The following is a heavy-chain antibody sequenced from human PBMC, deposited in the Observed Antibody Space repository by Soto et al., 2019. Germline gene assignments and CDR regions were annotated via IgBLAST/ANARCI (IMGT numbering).Heavy chain of an antibody. V-gene: IGHV3-30*18. CDR3: AKKRIRFLELGIDY. D-gene: IGHD3-3*01. J-gene: IGHJ4*02. CDR1: GFTFSSYG. Sequence: QVQLVESGGGVVQPGRSLRLSCAASGFTFSSYGMHWVRQAPGKGLEWVAVISYDGSNKYYADSVKGRFTISRDNSKNTMYLQMNSLRAEDTAVYYCAKKRIRFLELGIDYWGQGTLVTVSS. CDR2: ISYDGSNK.